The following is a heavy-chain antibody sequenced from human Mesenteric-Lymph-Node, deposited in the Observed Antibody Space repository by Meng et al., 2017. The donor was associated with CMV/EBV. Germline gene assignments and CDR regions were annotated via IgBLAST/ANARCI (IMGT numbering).Heavy chain of an antibody. Sequence: FSSYAMGWVRQAPGKGLEWVSAISGSGGSTYYADSVKGRFTISRDNSKNTLYLQMNSLRAEDTAVYYCAIREDYDFWSGYYQQQYFQHWGQGTLVTVSS. CDR2: ISGSGGST. J-gene: IGHJ1*01. CDR1: FSSYA. CDR3: AIREDYDFWSGYYQQQYFQH. D-gene: IGHD3-3*01. V-gene: IGHV3-23*01.